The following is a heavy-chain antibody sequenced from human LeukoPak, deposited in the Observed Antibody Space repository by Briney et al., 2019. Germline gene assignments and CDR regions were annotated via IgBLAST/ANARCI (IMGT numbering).Heavy chain of an antibody. Sequence: SETLSLTCTVSGGSISSSSYYWGWIRQPPGKGLEWIGYIYYSGSTNYNPSLKSRVTISVDTSKNQFSLKLSSVTAADTAVYYCAKINKGYFDYWGQGTLVTVSS. CDR1: GGSISSSSYY. D-gene: IGHD2/OR15-2a*01. J-gene: IGHJ4*02. V-gene: IGHV4-61*05. CDR2: IYYSGST. CDR3: AKINKGYFDY.